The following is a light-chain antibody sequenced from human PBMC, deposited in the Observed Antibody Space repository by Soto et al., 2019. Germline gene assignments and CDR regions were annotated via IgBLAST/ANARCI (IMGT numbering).Light chain of an antibody. J-gene: IGKJ1*01. CDR1: QRISSW. Sequence: DIQMTQSPSTLFSSLGDRVTIPCRASQRISSWLAWYQQKPGKAPKLLIYNASSLESGVPSRFSGSGSGTEFTLTISSLQPDDFATYYCQQFNSFSPTFGQGTKVEIK. V-gene: IGKV1-5*03. CDR2: NAS. CDR3: QQFNSFSPT.